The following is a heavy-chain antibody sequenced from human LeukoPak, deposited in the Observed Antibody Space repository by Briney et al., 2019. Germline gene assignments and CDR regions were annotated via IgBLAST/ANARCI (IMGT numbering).Heavy chain of an antibody. D-gene: IGHD4-17*01. CDR2: ISAYNGNT. J-gene: IGHJ4*02. Sequence: ASVKVSCKASGYTFTDYYMHWVRQAPGQGLEWMGWISAYNGNTDYAQKLQGRVTMTTDTSTSTAYMELRSLRSDDTAVYYCARVTQTDYDFDYWGQGTLVTVSS. CDR3: ARVTQTDYDFDY. CDR1: GYTFTDYY. V-gene: IGHV1-18*04.